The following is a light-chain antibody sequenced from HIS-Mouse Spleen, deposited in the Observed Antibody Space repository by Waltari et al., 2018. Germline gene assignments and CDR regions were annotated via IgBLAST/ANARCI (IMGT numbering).Light chain of an antibody. CDR2: EGS. J-gene: IGLJ3*02. Sequence: QSALTQPASVSGSPGQSITISSTGTSSVIGSYTLVPWYQQHPGKAPKLMIYEGSKRPSGVSNRFSGSKSGNTASLTISGLQAEDEADYYCCSYAGSSTWVFGGGTKLTVL. CDR3: CSYAGSSTWV. V-gene: IGLV2-23*01. CDR1: SSVIGSYTL.